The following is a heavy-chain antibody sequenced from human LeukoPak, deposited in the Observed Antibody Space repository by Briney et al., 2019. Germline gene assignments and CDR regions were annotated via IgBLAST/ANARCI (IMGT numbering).Heavy chain of an antibody. D-gene: IGHD3-10*01. CDR2: ISYDGSNK. V-gene: IGHV3-30*18. CDR1: GFTFSSYG. Sequence: PGRSLRLSCAASGFTFSSYGMHWVRQAPGKGLEWVAVISYDGSNKYYADSVKGRFTISRDNSKNTLYLQMNSLRVEDTAIYYCAKRGSYYENDYWGQGTLVTVSS. CDR3: AKRGSYYENDY. J-gene: IGHJ4*02.